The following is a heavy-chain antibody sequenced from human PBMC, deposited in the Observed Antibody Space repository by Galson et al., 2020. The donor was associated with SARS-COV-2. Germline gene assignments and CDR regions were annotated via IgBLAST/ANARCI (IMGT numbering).Heavy chain of an antibody. CDR3: ARQPYIAVAGANFDY. Sequence: ASETLSLTCTVSGGSISSYYWSWIRQPPGKGLEWIGYIYYSGSTNYNPSLKSRVTISVDTSKNQFSLKLSSVTAADTAVYYCARQPYIAVAGANFDYWGQGTLVTVSS. V-gene: IGHV4-59*08. CDR1: GGSISSYY. CDR2: IYYSGST. D-gene: IGHD6-13*01. J-gene: IGHJ4*02.